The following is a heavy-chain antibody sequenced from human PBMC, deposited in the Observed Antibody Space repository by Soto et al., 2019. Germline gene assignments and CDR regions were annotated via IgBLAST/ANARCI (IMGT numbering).Heavy chain of an antibody. CDR1: GVTFNSYA. CDR3: AKESAYRSGWYNG. V-gene: IGHV3-30*04. Sequence: QVQLVDSGGGVVQPGRSLRLSCAASGVTFNSYAMHWVRQAPGKGLEWVALISYDGSENYYADPVKGRFTISRDNSKNTLYLQMNSLRPDDTAVYYCAKESAYRSGWYNGWGQGTLVTVSS. J-gene: IGHJ4*02. D-gene: IGHD6-19*01. CDR2: ISYDGSEN.